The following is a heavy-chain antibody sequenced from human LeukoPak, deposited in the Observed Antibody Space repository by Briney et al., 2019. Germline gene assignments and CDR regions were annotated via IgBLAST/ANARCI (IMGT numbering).Heavy chain of an antibody. V-gene: IGHV3-30*18. Sequence: GRSLRLSCAASGFTFSSYGMHWVRQAPGKGLEWVAVISDDGSKKFHADSVKGRFTISRDNSKKMLSLQMNSLRVEDTAVYYCAKPSRDGGYFDYWGQGTLVTVSS. CDR3: AKPSRDGGYFDY. CDR1: GFTFSSYG. J-gene: IGHJ4*02. D-gene: IGHD3-10*01. CDR2: ISDDGSKK.